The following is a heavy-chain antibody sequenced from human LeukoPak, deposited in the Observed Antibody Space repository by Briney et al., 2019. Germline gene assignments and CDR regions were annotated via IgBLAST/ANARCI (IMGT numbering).Heavy chain of an antibody. CDR2: IYTSGST. Sequence: SETLSLTRTVSGGSISSYYWSWIRQPPGKGLEWIGYIYTSGSTNYNPSLKSRVTITVDTSKNQFSLKLSSVTAADTAVYYCARDRVNWFDPWGQGTLVTVSS. J-gene: IGHJ5*02. V-gene: IGHV4-4*09. CDR1: GGSISSYY. D-gene: IGHD3-10*01. CDR3: ARDRVNWFDP.